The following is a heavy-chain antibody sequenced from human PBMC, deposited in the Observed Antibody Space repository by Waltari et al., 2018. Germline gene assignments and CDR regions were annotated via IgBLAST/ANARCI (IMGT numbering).Heavy chain of an antibody. Sequence: EVQLVESGGGLVQPGRSLRLSCAASGFTFDDYAMHWVRQAPGKGLEWVSGISWNSGSIGYADSMKGRFTISRDNAKNSLYLQMNSLRAEDMALYYCAKAHYYDSSGYFDYWGQGTLVTVSS. CDR3: AKAHYYDSSGYFDY. CDR2: ISWNSGSI. V-gene: IGHV3-9*03. CDR1: GFTFDDYA. J-gene: IGHJ4*02. D-gene: IGHD3-22*01.